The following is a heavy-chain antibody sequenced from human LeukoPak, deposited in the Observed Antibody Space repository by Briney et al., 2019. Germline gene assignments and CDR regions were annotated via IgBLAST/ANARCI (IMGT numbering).Heavy chain of an antibody. Sequence: SETLSLTCTVSSGSISTSNYYWGWVRQPPGKALEWIGNIFYSGSTYYSPSLKSRVTISLDTSRNQFSLKLNSVTAADTAVYYCARDLHINWFDPWGQGTLVTVSS. CDR3: ARDLHINWFDP. J-gene: IGHJ5*02. V-gene: IGHV4-39*07. CDR1: SGSISTSNYY. CDR2: IFYSGST.